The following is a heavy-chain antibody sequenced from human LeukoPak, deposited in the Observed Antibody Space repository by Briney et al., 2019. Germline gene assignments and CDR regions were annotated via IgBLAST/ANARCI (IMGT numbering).Heavy chain of an antibody. J-gene: IGHJ5*02. Sequence: ASVKVSCKAFGYTFTSNYMHWVRQAPGQGLEWMGWINPNSGGTNYAQKFQGRVTMTRDTSISTAYMELSRLRSDDTAVYYCARVASGWYHRWFDPWGQGTLVTVSS. CDR2: INPNSGGT. D-gene: IGHD6-19*01. CDR1: GYTFTSNY. V-gene: IGHV1-2*02. CDR3: ARVASGWYHRWFDP.